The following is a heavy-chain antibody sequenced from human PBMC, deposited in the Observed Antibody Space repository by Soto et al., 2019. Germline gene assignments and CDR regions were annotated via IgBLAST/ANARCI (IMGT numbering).Heavy chain of an antibody. V-gene: IGHV4-59*01. Sequence: QVQLQESGPGLVKPSETLSLTCSVSGGSITSYYWSWIRQPPGKGLEWIAYIYYSGSTSYNPSLKSLVSVSLDTSKNQFSLKLSSVPAADTAVYYCARTYDGSGPNSGGYGFDIWGQGTMVTVSS. CDR3: ARTYDGSGPNSGGYGFDI. D-gene: IGHD3-22*01. CDR1: GGSITSYY. J-gene: IGHJ3*02. CDR2: IYYSGST.